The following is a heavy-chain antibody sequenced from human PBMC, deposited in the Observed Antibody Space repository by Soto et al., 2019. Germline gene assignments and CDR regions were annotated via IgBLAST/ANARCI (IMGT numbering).Heavy chain of an antibody. D-gene: IGHD1-26*01. V-gene: IGHV4-34*01. J-gene: IGHJ4*02. Sequence: SETLSLTCAVYGGSFSGYYWSWIRQPPGKGLEWIGEINHSGSTNYNPSLKSRVTISVDTSKNQFSLKLSSVTAADTAVYYCARGRGVLKWGQGTLVTVSS. CDR1: GGSFSGYY. CDR3: ARGRGVLK. CDR2: INHSGST.